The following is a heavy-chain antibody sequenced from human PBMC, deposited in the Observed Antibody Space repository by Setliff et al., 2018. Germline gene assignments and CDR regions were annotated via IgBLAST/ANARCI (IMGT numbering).Heavy chain of an antibody. CDR1: GGSISPYY. Sequence: ASETLSLTCSVSGGSISPYYWIWIRQSPGKGLEWIGYIFYSGSARYNPSLESRVTMSVDTSKNQISLKLTSVTAADTAVYYCARQDRFYDRSVFVEYFQHWGQGALVTV. V-gene: IGHV4-59*08. D-gene: IGHD3-22*01. J-gene: IGHJ1*01. CDR3: ARQDRFYDRSVFVEYFQH. CDR2: IFYSGSA.